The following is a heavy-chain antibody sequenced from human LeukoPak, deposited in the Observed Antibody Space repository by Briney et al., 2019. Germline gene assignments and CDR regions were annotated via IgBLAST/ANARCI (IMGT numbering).Heavy chain of an antibody. J-gene: IGHJ5*02. CDR1: GYTFNGYY. CDR3: ARSHTYYASGSYYWFDP. CDR2: INPNSGGT. V-gene: IGHV1-2*02. D-gene: IGHD3-10*01. Sequence: ASVKVSCTASGYTFNGYYMHWVRQAPGQGLEWMGWINPNSGGTNYAQKFQGRVTMTRDTSISTAYMELSRLRSDDTAVYYCARSHTYYASGSYYWFDPWGQGTLVTVSS.